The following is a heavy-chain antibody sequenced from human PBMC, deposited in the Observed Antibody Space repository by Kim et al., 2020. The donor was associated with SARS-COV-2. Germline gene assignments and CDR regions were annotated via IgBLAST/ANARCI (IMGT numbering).Heavy chain of an antibody. Sequence: TNYNPSLRSRVTISVDTSKNQFSLKLSSVTAADTAVYYCASSSSSWTFDYWGQGTLVTVSS. D-gene: IGHD6-13*01. CDR3: ASSSSSWTFDY. J-gene: IGHJ4*02. CDR2: T. V-gene: IGHV4-59*01.